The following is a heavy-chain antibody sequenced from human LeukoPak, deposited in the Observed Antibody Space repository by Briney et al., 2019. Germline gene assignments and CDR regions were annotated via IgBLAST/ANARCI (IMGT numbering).Heavy chain of an antibody. J-gene: IGHJ4*02. CDR1: GGSISSYY. D-gene: IGHD6-13*01. V-gene: IGHV4-59*08. CDR3: ARQGGSSWYYFDY. Sequence: PSETLSLTCTVSGGSISSYYWSWIRQPPGKGLEWIGSIYHSGSTYYNPSLKSRVTISVDTSKNQFSLKLSSVTAADTAVYYCARQGGSSWYYFDYWGQGTLVTVSS. CDR2: IYHSGST.